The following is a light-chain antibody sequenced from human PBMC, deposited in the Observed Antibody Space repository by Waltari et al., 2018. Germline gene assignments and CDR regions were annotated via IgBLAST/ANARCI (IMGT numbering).Light chain of an antibody. CDR2: DVS. CDR1: GSDIGGYKY. CDR3: SSYTSSNANVV. Sequence: QSALTQPASVSGSPGQSITISCTGTGSDIGGYKYVSWYQQHPGKAPKLMIYDVSDRPSGVSNRFSGSKSGNTASLTISGLQAEDEADYYCSSYTSSNANVVFGGGTKLTVL. J-gene: IGLJ2*01. V-gene: IGLV2-14*03.